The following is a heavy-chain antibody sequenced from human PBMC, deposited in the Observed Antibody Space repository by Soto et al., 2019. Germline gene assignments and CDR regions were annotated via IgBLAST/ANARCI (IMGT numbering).Heavy chain of an antibody. CDR1: GYTLTNNY. CDR3: ARGSEVMTAVFAY. CDR2: INPRDGST. V-gene: IGHV1-46*01. Sequence: QVQLMQSGAELKKPGASVKVSCKASGYTLTNNYLHWVRQAPGQGLEWMTMINPRDGSTTSAQTFKGRVTVSRDTSTSFVYLELTSLRFEDTAVYYCARGSEVMTAVFAYGGQGTLVSVSS. J-gene: IGHJ4*02. D-gene: IGHD2-21*02.